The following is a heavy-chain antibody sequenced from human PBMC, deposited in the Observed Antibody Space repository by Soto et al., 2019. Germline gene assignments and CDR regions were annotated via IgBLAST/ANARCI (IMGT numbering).Heavy chain of an antibody. V-gene: IGHV4-39*01. CDR3: ARHGPLTTVKALDY. J-gene: IGHJ4*02. CDR2: IYYSGIT. D-gene: IGHD4-4*01. CDR1: GDSISSSSYY. Sequence: QLQLQESGPGLVKPSETLSLTCTVFGDSISSSSYYWGWIRQPPGKGLEWIGSIYYSGITYHNPSLMSRVTISVDTSNNQFSLYLTSVTAADTAVYYCARHGPLTTVKALDYWGQGSLVTVSS.